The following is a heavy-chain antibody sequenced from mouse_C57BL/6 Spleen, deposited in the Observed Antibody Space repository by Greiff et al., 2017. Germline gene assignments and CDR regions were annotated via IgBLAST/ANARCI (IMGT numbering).Heavy chain of an antibody. CDR3: ARSGYYGSRFYAMDY. V-gene: IGHV2-2*01. J-gene: IGHJ4*01. CDR2: IWSGGST. Sequence: VKLVESGPGLVQPSQSLSITCTVSGFSLTSYGVHWVRQSPGKGLEWLGVIWSGGSTDYNAAFISRLSISKDNSKSQVFFKMNSLQADDTAIYYCARSGYYGSRFYAMDYWGQGTSVTVSS. D-gene: IGHD1-1*01. CDR1: GFSLTSYG.